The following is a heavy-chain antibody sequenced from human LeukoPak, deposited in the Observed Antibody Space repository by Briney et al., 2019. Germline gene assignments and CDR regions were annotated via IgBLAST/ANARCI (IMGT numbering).Heavy chain of an antibody. D-gene: IGHD2-2*01. CDR3: ARGGCRSGACGI. V-gene: IGHV3-21*01. CDR1: GFTFSRYN. CDR2: ISSSSSYI. Sequence: PGGSLRLSCAASGFTFSRYNMNWVRQAPGKGLEWVSSISSSSSYIYYADSVKGRFTISRDNAKNSLYLQMNSLRAEDTAVYSCARGGCRSGACGIGGKGTRHTLSS. J-gene: IGHJ3*02.